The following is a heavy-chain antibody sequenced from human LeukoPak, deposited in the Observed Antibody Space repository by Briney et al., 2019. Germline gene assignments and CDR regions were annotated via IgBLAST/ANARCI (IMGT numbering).Heavy chain of an antibody. J-gene: IGHJ5*02. CDR3: ARDAGCGYSYL. D-gene: IGHD5-12*01. CDR1: GFTFSISW. CDR2: IDKHGSEK. V-gene: IGHV3-7*01. Sequence: GGSLRLSCVASGFTFSISWVTWVRQAPGKGLEGVANIDKHGSEKYYVDSVNGRFSTSRDYASNSVFLQMDILRADDTSVYYWARDAGCGYSYLWGQGTPVTVSS.